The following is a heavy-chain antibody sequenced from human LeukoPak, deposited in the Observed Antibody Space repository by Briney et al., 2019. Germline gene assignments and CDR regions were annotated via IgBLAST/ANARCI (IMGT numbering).Heavy chain of an antibody. D-gene: IGHD2-15*01. V-gene: IGHV1-18*01. J-gene: IGHJ5*02. CDR3: ARDRESVVPYHLALNWFDP. CDR1: GYTFTGYG. Sequence: GASVKVSCKASGYTFTGYGISWARQAPGQGLEWMGWISAYNGNTNYAQKLQGRVTMTTDTSTSTAYMELRSLRSDDTALYYCARDRESVVPYHLALNWFDPWGQGTLVTVSS. CDR2: ISAYNGNT.